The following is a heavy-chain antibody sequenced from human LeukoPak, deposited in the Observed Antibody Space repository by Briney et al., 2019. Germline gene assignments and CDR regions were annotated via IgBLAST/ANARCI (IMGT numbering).Heavy chain of an antibody. CDR1: GGSISSYY. V-gene: IGHV4-59*01. CDR2: IYYSGST. D-gene: IGHD3-16*02. CDR3: ARVERDYVWGSYREMYNWFDP. J-gene: IGHJ5*02. Sequence: SETLSLTCTVSGGSISSYYWSWIRQPPGKGLEWIGYIYYSGSTNYNPSLKSRVTISVDTSKNQFSLKLSSVTAADTAVYYCARVERDYVWGSYREMYNWFDPWGQGTLVTVSS.